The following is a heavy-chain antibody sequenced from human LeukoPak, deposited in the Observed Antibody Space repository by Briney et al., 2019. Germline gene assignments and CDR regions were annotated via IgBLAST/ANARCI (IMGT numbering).Heavy chain of an antibody. CDR1: GFTFSSYG. Sequence: GGSLRLSCAASGFTFSSYGMHWVRQAPGKGLEWVAVIWYDGSNKYYADSVKGRFTISRDNSKNTLYLQMNSLRAEDTAVYYCARVSVDTAMVTPSGFDYWGQGTLVTVSS. CDR2: IWYDGSNK. CDR3: ARVSVDTAMVTPSGFDY. D-gene: IGHD5-18*01. V-gene: IGHV3-33*01. J-gene: IGHJ4*02.